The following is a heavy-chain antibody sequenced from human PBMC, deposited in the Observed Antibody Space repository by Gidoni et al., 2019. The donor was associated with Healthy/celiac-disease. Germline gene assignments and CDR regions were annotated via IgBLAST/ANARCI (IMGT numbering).Heavy chain of an antibody. CDR3: ARGRVVLAPRYNCFDY. J-gene: IGHJ4*02. D-gene: IGHD2-15*01. CDR2: INHSGST. Sequence: QVQLQQWGAGLLKPSETLSLTCAVYGGSFSGYYWSWIRQPPGKGLEWIGEINHSGSTNYNPSLKSRVTISVDTSKNQFSLKLSSVTAADTAVYYCARGRVVLAPRYNCFDYWGQGTLVTVSS. CDR1: GGSFSGYY. V-gene: IGHV4-34*01.